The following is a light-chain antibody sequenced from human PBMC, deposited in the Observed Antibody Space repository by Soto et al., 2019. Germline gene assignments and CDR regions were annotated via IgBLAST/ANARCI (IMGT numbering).Light chain of an antibody. J-gene: IGKJ1*01. CDR3: QQYNDWPLT. CDR1: ERIYSAY. V-gene: IGKV3-15*01. Sequence: EVVLTQSPGTLSLSRGERATLSCRASERIYSAYLGWYQQKPGQAPSLLIYGAFTRATGIPARFSGTGSGTEFTLTISSLQSEDFALYYCQQYNDWPLTFGQGTKVDIK. CDR2: GAF.